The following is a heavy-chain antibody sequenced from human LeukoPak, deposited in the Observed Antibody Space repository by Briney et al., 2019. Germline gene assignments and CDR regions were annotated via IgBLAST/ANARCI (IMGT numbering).Heavy chain of an antibody. CDR2: IHYTGRT. D-gene: IGHD3-22*01. CDR1: GGSISGYY. Sequence: PETLSLTCTVSGGSISGYYWTWIRQPPGKGLEWIAYIHYTGRTNYNPSLKSRVTISVDTSNNQFSLKLNSVTAADTAVYYCARILDSGLADYWGQGTLVTVSS. CDR3: ARILDSGLADY. V-gene: IGHV4-59*01. J-gene: IGHJ4*02.